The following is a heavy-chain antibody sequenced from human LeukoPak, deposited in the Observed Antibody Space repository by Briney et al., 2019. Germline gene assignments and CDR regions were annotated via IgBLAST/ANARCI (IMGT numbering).Heavy chain of an antibody. CDR2: ISGSGGST. V-gene: IGHV3-23*01. J-gene: IGHJ4*02. Sequence: PGGSLRLSCAASGFTFSSYAMSWVRQAPGKGLEWVSAISGSGGSTYYADSVKGRFTISRDNSKNTLYLQMNSLRAEDTAVYYCAKPPGGSGSYNYFDYWGQGTLVTVSS. CDR3: AKPPGGSGSYNYFDY. D-gene: IGHD3-10*01. CDR1: GFTFSSYA.